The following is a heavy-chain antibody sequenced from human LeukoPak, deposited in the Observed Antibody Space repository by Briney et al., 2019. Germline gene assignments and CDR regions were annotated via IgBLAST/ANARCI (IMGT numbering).Heavy chain of an antibody. J-gene: IGHJ4*02. CDR3: ATFPVVGATSPDY. CDR2: IKQDGSEK. D-gene: IGHD2-15*01. CDR1: GFTFSSYA. Sequence: GGSLRLSCAASGFTFSSYAMSWVRQAPGKGLEWVANIKQDGSEKYYVDSVKGRFTISRDNAKNSLYLQMNSLRAEDTAVYYCATFPVVGATSPDYWGQGTLVTVSS. V-gene: IGHV3-7*02.